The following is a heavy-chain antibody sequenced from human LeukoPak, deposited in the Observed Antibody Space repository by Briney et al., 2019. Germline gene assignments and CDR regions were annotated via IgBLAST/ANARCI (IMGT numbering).Heavy chain of an antibody. D-gene: IGHD3-3*01. CDR1: GFTFSTYW. Sequence: GGSLRLSCAASGFTFSTYWMTWARQAPGKGLEWEANIKRDGGDIHYLDSVKDRFTISRDNAKNILYLQMNSLRAEDTAVYHCARDDSSTDGSGTYFDLLDSWGPGTLVTVSS. V-gene: IGHV3-7*04. J-gene: IGHJ4*02. CDR3: ARDDSSTDGSGTYFDLLDS. CDR2: IKRDGGDI.